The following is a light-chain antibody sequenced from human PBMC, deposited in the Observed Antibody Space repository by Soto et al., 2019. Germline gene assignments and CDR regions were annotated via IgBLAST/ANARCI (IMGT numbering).Light chain of an antibody. J-gene: IGKJ1*01. CDR3: QHYKNLPTTWT. CDR2: ASS. V-gene: IGKV3D-15*01. CDR1: QSVSST. Sequence: EILMTQSPATLSVSPVERATLSCRASQSVSSTLAWYRHKPGQAPRLLIYASSTRAPGIPARFSGSGSGTEFTLTISSLQSEDFAVYYCQHYKNLPTTWTFGQGTKVEIK.